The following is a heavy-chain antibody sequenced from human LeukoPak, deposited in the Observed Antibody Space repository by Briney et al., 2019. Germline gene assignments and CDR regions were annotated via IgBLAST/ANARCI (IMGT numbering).Heavy chain of an antibody. CDR1: GLTFGDYA. Sequence: GGSLRLSCTASGLTFGDYAMSWFRRAPGKRLEWVGFIRSKAYGGTTEYAASVKGRFAISRDDSKSIAYLQMNSLKMEDTAVYYRTRHDYGSYAFEYWGQGTLVTVSS. CDR3: TRHDYGSYAFEY. V-gene: IGHV3-49*03. D-gene: IGHD4-17*01. J-gene: IGHJ4*02. CDR2: IRSKAYGGTT.